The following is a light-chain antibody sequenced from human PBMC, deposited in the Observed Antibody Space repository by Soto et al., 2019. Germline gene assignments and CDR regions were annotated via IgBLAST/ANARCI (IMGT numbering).Light chain of an antibody. CDR1: QSLMSN. CDR3: QQYNKFWT. J-gene: IGKJ1*01. Sequence: EVVMTQSPDTLSVSPGERVTLSCRASQSLMSNLAWYQQKPGQAPRLLIYGASTRATGIPARFSGSGSGTEFTLNISSLQSEDFAVSYCQQYNKFWTFGQGTKVEIK. V-gene: IGKV3-15*01. CDR2: GAS.